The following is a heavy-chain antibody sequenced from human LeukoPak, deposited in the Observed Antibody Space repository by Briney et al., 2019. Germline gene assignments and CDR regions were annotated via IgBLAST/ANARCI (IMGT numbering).Heavy chain of an antibody. V-gene: IGHV4-4*02. Sequence: KPSGTLSLTCVVSGDSVTRSNWWSWVRQPPNKGLEWIGEINHSGTTFYNPSLKSRLTISVDPSKNQFSVRLNSVTAADTALYYCARQSRSTSWFSGGPKALNWFDSWAQGTLVTVSS. D-gene: IGHD6-13*01. CDR1: GDSVTRSNW. J-gene: IGHJ5*01. CDR3: ARQSRSTSWFSGGPKALNWFDS. CDR2: INHSGTT.